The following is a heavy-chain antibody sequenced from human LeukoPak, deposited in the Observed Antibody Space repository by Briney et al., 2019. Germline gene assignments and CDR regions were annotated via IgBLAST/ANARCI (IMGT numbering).Heavy chain of an antibody. Sequence: GGSLRLSCAASGFTFSGYVMTWVRQPPGKGLQWVADISGSGGSTYYADSVKGRFSISRDNSKNMLYLQLDSLRDEDTAVYYCARGIRENGFDFWGQGTLVTVSS. CDR2: ISGSGGST. D-gene: IGHD3-10*01. CDR1: GFTFSGYV. CDR3: ARGIRENGFDF. V-gene: IGHV3-23*01. J-gene: IGHJ4*02.